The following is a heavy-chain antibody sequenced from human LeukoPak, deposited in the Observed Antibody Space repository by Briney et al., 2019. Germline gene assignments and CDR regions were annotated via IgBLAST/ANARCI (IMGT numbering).Heavy chain of an antibody. D-gene: IGHD5-24*01. Sequence: ASVKVSCKASGSTFTSYDINWVRQATGQGLELMGWMNPNSANTGYAQKFQGRVTMTRNTSISTAYMELSSLRSEDTAVYYCARGRVEMAASFNCFDPWGQGTLVTVSS. V-gene: IGHV1-8*01. CDR2: MNPNSANT. J-gene: IGHJ5*02. CDR1: GSTFTSYD. CDR3: ARGRVEMAASFNCFDP.